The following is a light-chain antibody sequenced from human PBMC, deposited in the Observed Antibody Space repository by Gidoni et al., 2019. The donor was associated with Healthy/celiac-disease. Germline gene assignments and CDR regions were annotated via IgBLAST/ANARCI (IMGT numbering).Light chain of an antibody. J-gene: IGKJ2*01. Sequence: AIRITQSPSSLSASTGDRVTITCRASQGISSYLAWYQQKPGKAPKRLIYAASTLQSGVPSRFSGSGSGTDFTLTISCLQSEDFATYYCQQYYSYPQTFXQXTKLEIK. CDR3: QQYYSYPQT. CDR2: AAS. CDR1: QGISSY. V-gene: IGKV1-8*01.